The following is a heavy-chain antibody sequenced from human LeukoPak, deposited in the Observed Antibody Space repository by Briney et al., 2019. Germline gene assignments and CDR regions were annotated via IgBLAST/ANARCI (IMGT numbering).Heavy chain of an antibody. CDR2: ISSGSTYM. J-gene: IGHJ4*02. CDR3: AKDPFRSIAVAGVPDY. D-gene: IGHD6-19*01. CDR1: GFTFSSYS. V-gene: IGHV3-21*04. Sequence: GGSLRLSCAASGFTFSSYSMNWVRQAPGKGLEWVSSISSGSTYMYYADSVKGRFTISRDNAQNSLYLQMNSLRAEDTAVYYCAKDPFRSIAVAGVPDYWGQGTLVTVSS.